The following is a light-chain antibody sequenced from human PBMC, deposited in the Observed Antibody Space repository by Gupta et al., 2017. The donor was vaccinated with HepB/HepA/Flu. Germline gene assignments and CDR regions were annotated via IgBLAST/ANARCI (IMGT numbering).Light chain of an antibody. CDR2: EVT. V-gene: IGLV2-18*02. CDR3: SSYISSSTYVV. CDR1: SSDVGSYNR. J-gene: IGLJ2*01. Sequence: QSALTQPPSVSGSPGQSVTISCTGTSSDVGSYNRVSCYQQPPGTAPKLMIYEVTNRPSGVPARFSGSKSGNTASLTISGLQAEDEADYYCSSYISSSTYVVFGGGTKLTVL.